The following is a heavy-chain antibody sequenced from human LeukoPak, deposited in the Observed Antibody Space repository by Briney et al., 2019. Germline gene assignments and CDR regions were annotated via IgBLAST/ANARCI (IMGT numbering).Heavy chain of an antibody. CDR3: AKGAGFYSSSWFDY. CDR1: GFTFDDYA. Sequence: GRSLRLSCAASGFTFDDYAMHWVRQAPGKGLEWVSGIGWNSGSIGYADSVKGRFTISRDNAKNSLYLQMNSLRAEDTALYYCAKGAGFYSSSWFDYWGQGTLVTVSS. V-gene: IGHV3-9*01. CDR2: IGWNSGSI. D-gene: IGHD6-13*01. J-gene: IGHJ4*02.